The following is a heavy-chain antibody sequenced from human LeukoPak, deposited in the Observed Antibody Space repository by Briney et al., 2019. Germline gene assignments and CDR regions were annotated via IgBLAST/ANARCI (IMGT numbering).Heavy chain of an antibody. J-gene: IGHJ6*02. CDR2: ISGSGGST. V-gene: IGHV3-23*01. Sequence: GGSLRLSCAASGFTFSSYAMSWVRQAPGKGLEWVSAISGSGGSTYYADSVKGRFTISRDNSKNTLYLQMNSLRAEDTAVYYCARELEPNYYYYYGMDVWGQGTTVTVSS. CDR3: ARELEPNYYYYYGMDV. D-gene: IGHD1-1*01. CDR1: GFTFSSYA.